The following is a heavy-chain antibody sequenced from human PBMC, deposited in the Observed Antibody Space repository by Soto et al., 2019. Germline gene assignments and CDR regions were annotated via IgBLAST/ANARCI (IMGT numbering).Heavy chain of an antibody. Sequence: SETLSLTCTVSGGSISTYYWSWIRQPPGKGLEWIGYIYNSGSTNYNPSLKSRVTISVDTSKNQFSLKLSSVTAADTADYYCARGSTGYSSSWYRNWGKGTLVTVS. CDR3: ARGSTGYSSSWYRN. V-gene: IGHV4-59*08. J-gene: IGHJ4*02. D-gene: IGHD6-13*01. CDR1: GGSISTYY. CDR2: IYNSGST.